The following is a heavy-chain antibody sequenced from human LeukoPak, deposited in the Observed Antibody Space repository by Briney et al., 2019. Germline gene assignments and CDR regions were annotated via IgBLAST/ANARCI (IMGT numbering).Heavy chain of an antibody. V-gene: IGHV3-23*01. CDR1: GFSFSSFA. Sequence: GGSLRLSCAASGFSFSSFAMSWVRQAPGKGLEWVSAITGSGSNTYYADSVKGRFTISRDNSKNTLYLQMNSMRADDTAVYYCARRTALEQYFGYWGQGTLVTVSS. CDR3: ARRTALEQYFGY. CDR2: ITGSGSNT. D-gene: IGHD1/OR15-1a*01. J-gene: IGHJ4*02.